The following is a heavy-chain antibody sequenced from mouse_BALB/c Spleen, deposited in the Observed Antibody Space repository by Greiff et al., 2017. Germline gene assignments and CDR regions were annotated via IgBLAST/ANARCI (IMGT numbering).Heavy chain of an antibody. CDR1: GYTFTSYW. J-gene: IGHJ4*01. CDR3: ARGTMITYVDY. D-gene: IGHD2-4*01. V-gene: IGHV1S81*02. Sequence: QVQLQQPGAELVKPGASVKLSCKASGYTFTSYWMHWVKQRPGQGLEWIGEINPSNGRTNYNEKFKSKATLTVDKSSSTAYMQLSSLTSEDSAVYYCARGTMITYVDYWGQGTSVTVSS. CDR2: INPSNGRT.